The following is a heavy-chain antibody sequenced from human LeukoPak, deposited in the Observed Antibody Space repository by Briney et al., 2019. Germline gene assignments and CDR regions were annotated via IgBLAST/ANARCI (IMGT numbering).Heavy chain of an antibody. V-gene: IGHV4-34*01. Sequence: KSSETLSLTCAVYGGSFSGYYWSWIRQPPGKGLEWIGEINHSGSTNYNPSLKSRVTISVDTSKNQFSLKLSSVTAADTAVYYCARGSPRIAAAGTYYCYGMDVWGQGTTVTVSS. CDR2: INHSGST. CDR3: ARGSPRIAAAGTYYCYGMDV. CDR1: GGSFSGYY. J-gene: IGHJ6*02. D-gene: IGHD6-13*01.